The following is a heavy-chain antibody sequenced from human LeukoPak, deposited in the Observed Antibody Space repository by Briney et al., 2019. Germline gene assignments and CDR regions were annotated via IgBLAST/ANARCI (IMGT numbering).Heavy chain of an antibody. CDR1: GGSINSGAYY. CDR2: MYTSGST. V-gene: IGHV4-61*02. D-gene: IGHD6-6*01. J-gene: IGHJ4*02. CDR3: ARGEKGSSSGSINY. Sequence: SETLSLTCTVSGGSINSGAYYWSWIRQPAGKGLEWIGRMYTSGSTNYNPSLESRVTISVDTSKNQFSLKLSSVTAADTAVYYCARGEKGSSSGSINYWGQGTLVTVSS.